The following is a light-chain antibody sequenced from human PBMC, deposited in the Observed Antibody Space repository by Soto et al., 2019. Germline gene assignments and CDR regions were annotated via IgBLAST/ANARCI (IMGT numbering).Light chain of an antibody. Sequence: QSVLTQPPSASGSPGQSVTISCTGTSSDVGGYNYVSWYQHHPGKAPKLIIYEVHKRPSGVPDRFSGSKSGNTAALTVSGLQAEDEADYYCSSYVGTNSYVFGTGTKVTV. CDR1: SSDVGGYNY. J-gene: IGLJ1*01. V-gene: IGLV2-8*01. CDR2: EVH. CDR3: SSYVGTNSYV.